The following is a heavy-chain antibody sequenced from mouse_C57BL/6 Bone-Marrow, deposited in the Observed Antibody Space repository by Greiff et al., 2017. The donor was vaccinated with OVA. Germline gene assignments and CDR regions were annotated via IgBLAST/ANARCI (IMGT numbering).Heavy chain of an antibody. D-gene: IGHD1-1*01. V-gene: IGHV1-69*01. Sequence: QVQLQQPGAELVMPGASVKLSCKASGYTFTSYWMHWVKQRPGQGLEWIGEIDPSDSYTNYNQKFKGKSTLTVDKSSSTAYMQLSSLTPEDSAVYYCAHYYGSSYLYWYFDVWGTGTTVTVSS. CDR2: IDPSDSYT. CDR3: AHYYGSSYLYWYFDV. CDR1: GYTFTSYW. J-gene: IGHJ1*03.